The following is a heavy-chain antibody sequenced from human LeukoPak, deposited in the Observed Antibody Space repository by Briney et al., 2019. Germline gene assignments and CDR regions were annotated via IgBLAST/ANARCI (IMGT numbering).Heavy chain of an antibody. Sequence: PGGSLRLPCTASGFTFSAYSMNWVRQAPGKGLEWVSYISSSSTTIYYADSVKGRITISRDNAENSLYLQMNSLRAEDTAVYYCARGDYYDYWGQGTLVTVSS. V-gene: IGHV3-48*04. CDR2: ISSSSTTI. CDR1: GFTFSAYS. J-gene: IGHJ4*02. CDR3: ARGDYYDY.